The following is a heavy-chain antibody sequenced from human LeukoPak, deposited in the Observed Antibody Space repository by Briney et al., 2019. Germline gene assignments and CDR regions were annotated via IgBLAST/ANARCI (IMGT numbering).Heavy chain of an antibody. V-gene: IGHV3-48*03. CDR1: GFTFRSYE. CDR2: ISSSGSTI. J-gene: IGHJ2*01. D-gene: IGHD3-22*01. Sequence: GGSLRLSCAASGFTFRSYEMNWVRQAPGKGLEWVSYISSSGSTIYYADSVKGRFTISRDDAKNSLYLQMNSLRAEDTAVYYCARDFNYYDSSGYPHWYFDLWGRGTLVTVSS. CDR3: ARDFNYYDSSGYPHWYFDL.